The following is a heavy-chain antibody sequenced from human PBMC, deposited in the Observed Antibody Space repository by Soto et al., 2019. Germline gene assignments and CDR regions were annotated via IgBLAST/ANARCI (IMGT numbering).Heavy chain of an antibody. CDR2: IIPIFGTA. Sequence: SVKVSFKASGGTFSSYAINWVRQPPRQGLERIGGIIPIFGTADYAQKFQGRGTITADESTSTAYMLLSSLLSEDTAVYYCSRAVAGGVYYYFGMHLLG. D-gene: IGHD6-19*01. V-gene: IGHV1-69*13. CDR3: SRAVAGGVYYYFGMHL. J-gene: IGHJ6*02. CDR1: GGTFSSYA.